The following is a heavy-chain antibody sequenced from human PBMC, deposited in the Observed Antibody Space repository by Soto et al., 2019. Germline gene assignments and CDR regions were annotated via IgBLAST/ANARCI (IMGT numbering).Heavy chain of an antibody. CDR1: GYSFTSYW. J-gene: IGHJ6*02. CDR2: IYPGDSDT. V-gene: IGHV5-51*01. Sequence: GESLKISCKGSGYSFTSYWIGWVRQMPGKGLEWMGIIYPGDSDTRYSPSFQGQVTISADKSISTAYLQWSSLKASDTAMYYCARQYSSSCMRLVEDCYGMAVWGQGTTVTVS. CDR3: ARQYSSSCMRLVEDCYGMAV. D-gene: IGHD6-13*01.